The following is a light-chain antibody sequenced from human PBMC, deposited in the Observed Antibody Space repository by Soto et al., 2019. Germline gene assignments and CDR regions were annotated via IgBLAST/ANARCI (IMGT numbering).Light chain of an antibody. CDR2: EVS. CDR3: SSYTRSSTWV. J-gene: IGLJ3*02. CDR1: SSDLGGYNY. V-gene: IGLV2-14*01. Sequence: QSALTQPASVSGSPGQSITISCTGTSSDLGGYNYVSWYQQHPGKAPKLMIYEVSNRPSGVSNRFSGSKSGNTASLTISGLQAEDEADYYCSSYTRSSTWVFGGGTKLTVL.